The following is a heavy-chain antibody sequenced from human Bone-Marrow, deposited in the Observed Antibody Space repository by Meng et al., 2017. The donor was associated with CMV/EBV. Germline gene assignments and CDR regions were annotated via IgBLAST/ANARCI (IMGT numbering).Heavy chain of an antibody. CDR3: ARAPTITTNYDS. CDR2: IYSNDDT. Sequence: GESLKISCTSSGLTFSSDYMSWVRQAPGKGLERVSIIYSNDDTKYADSVRGRFTISRDNSRNAVYLQMNSLGPQDTAVYYCARAPTITTNYDSWGQGTLVTVSS. CDR1: GLTFSSDY. J-gene: IGHJ5*01. D-gene: IGHD4-17*01. V-gene: IGHV3-53*05.